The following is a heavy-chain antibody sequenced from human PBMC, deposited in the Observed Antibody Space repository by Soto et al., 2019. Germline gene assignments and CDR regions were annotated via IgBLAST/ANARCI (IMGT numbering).Heavy chain of an antibody. CDR3: ARTTAVPNTLRSRYFFDY. V-gene: IGHV4-61*01. CDR2: VYYSGTT. J-gene: IGHJ4*02. D-gene: IGHD4-17*01. CDR1: GGSVSSGSYY. Sequence: KTSETLSLTCTVSGGSVSSGSYYWSWIRQPPGKGLEWIGYVYYSGTTNYNPSLKSRVTISVDLSKNRFSLRLSSVTTADTALYYCARTTAVPNTLRSRYFFDYWGQGTLVTVSS.